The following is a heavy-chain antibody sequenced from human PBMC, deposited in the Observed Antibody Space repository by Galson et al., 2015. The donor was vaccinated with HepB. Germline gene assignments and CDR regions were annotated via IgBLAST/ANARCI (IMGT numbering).Heavy chain of an antibody. J-gene: IGHJ4*02. CDR2: ISSSSSYI. Sequence: SLRLSCAASGFTFSSYSMNWVRQAPGKGLEWVSSISSSSSYIYYADSVKGRFTISRDNAKNSLYLQMNSLRAEDTAVYYCASLCPRPNYDFWSGYYPYFDYWGQGTLVTVSS. CDR3: ASLCPRPNYDFWSGYYPYFDY. V-gene: IGHV3-21*01. CDR1: GFTFSSYS. D-gene: IGHD3-3*01.